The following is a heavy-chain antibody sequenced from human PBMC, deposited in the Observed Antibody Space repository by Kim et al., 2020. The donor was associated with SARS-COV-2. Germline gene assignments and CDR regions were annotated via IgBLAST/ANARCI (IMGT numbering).Heavy chain of an antibody. Sequence: SETLSLTCTVSGGSISSSSYYWGWIRQPPGKGLEWIGSIYYSGSTYYNPSLKSRVTISVDTSKNQFSLKLSSVTAADTAVYYCARARGGNSRFDYWGQGTLLTVSS. V-gene: IGHV4-39*07. CDR2: IYYSGST. J-gene: IGHJ4*02. CDR1: GGSISSSSYY. CDR3: ARARGGNSRFDY. D-gene: IGHD2-21*02.